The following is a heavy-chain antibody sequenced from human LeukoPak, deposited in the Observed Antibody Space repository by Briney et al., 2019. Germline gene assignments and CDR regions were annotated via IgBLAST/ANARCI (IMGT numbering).Heavy chain of an antibody. CDR1: GGSFGGYY. CDR2: IYYSGST. J-gene: IGHJ4*02. D-gene: IGHD3-10*01. CDR3: ASVKSSDYEVAKDY. V-gene: IGHV4-34*11. Sequence: SETLSLTCAVYGGSFGGYYWSWIRQPPGKGLEWIGYIYYSGSTNDNPSLKGRVTISVDTSKNQFSLNLRSVTAADTAVYYCASVKSSDYEVAKDYWGQGTLVTVSS.